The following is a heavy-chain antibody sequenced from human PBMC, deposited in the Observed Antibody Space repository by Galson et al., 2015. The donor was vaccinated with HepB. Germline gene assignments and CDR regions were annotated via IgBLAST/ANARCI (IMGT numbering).Heavy chain of an antibody. V-gene: IGHV1-18*01. CDR1: GYTFTSYG. D-gene: IGHD3-3*01. CDR3: ARADGDIWSGYYTGIYYFAY. Sequence: SVKVSCKASGYTFTSYGISWVRQAPGQGLEWMGWISAYNGNTNYAQKLQGRVTMTTDTSPNTAYMELRSLRSDDTAVYYCARADGDIWSGYYTGIYYFAYCGQRTLVTVSS. CDR2: ISAYNGNT. J-gene: IGHJ4*02.